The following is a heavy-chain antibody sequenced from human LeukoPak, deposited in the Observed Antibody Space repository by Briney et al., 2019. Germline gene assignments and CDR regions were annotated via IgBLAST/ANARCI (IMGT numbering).Heavy chain of an antibody. V-gene: IGHV3-30*18. CDR1: GFTFSSYG. CDR2: ISHDGSNS. J-gene: IGHJ4*02. CDR3: AKTHYYDSSGVPGDY. Sequence: GGSLRLSCAASGFTFSSYGMHWVRQAPGKGLEWVAVISHDGSNSYYADSVKGRLTISRDNSKNTLYPQMSSLRAEDTAVYYCAKTHYYDSSGVPGDYWGQGTLVTVSS. D-gene: IGHD3-22*01.